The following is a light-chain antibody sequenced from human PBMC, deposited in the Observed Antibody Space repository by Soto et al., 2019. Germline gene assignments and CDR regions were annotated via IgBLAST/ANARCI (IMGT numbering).Light chain of an antibody. Sequence: QSVLTQPPSASGSPGQSVTISCTGTSSDVGGYKYVSWYQQHSGKAPKVIIYEVSKRPSGVPNRFSGSKSGNTAYLTVTGLQDEDEADYYCSSYAGRNNFVFGTGTKVTV. CDR1: SSDVGGYKY. V-gene: IGLV2-8*01. CDR2: EVS. J-gene: IGLJ1*01. CDR3: SSYAGRNNFV.